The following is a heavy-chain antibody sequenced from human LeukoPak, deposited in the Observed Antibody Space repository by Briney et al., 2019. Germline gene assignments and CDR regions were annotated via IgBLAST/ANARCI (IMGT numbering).Heavy chain of an antibody. D-gene: IGHD3-10*01. V-gene: IGHV1-18*01. J-gene: IGHJ6*02. CDR1: GYTFTSYG. Sequence: ASVKVSCKASGYTFTSYGISWVRQAPGQGLEWMGWISAYNGNTNYAQKLQGRVTMTTDTSTSTAYMELRSLRSDDTAVYYCARVVRRRSPPALDYYYGMDVWGQGTTVTVSS. CDR3: ARVVRRRSPPALDYYYGMDV. CDR2: ISAYNGNT.